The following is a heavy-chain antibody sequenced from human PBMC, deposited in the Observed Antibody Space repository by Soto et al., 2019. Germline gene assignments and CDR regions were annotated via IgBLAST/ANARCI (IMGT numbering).Heavy chain of an antibody. CDR2: IDSSGST. Sequence: QVQLQESGTGLVRHSETLSLTCTVSVGSISNSYWSWLRQSPGKGLEWIGYIDSSGSTNYNPSLKGRATISLDTSKNHCSLKLSSLIAPDTAVYYCARHRPQFFYGSAPGSVWGQGTTVTVYS. J-gene: IGHJ6*02. D-gene: IGHD3-10*01. V-gene: IGHV4-59*08. CDR3: ARHRPQFFYGSAPGSV. CDR1: VGSISNSY.